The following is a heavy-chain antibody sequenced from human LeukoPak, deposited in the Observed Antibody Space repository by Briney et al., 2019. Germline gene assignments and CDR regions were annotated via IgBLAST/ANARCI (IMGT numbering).Heavy chain of an antibody. J-gene: IGHJ5*02. Sequence: SVKVSCKASGGTFTSYAIRWLRQAPGQGLEWMGRIIPIFGTPNYAQKFQGRVTITTDESTSTAYMELSSLRSEDTAVYYCARDAPPGVRGVIRWFDPWGQGTLVTVSS. V-gene: IGHV1-69*05. CDR1: GGTFTSYA. CDR3: ARDAPPGVRGVIRWFDP. D-gene: IGHD3-10*01. CDR2: IIPIFGTP.